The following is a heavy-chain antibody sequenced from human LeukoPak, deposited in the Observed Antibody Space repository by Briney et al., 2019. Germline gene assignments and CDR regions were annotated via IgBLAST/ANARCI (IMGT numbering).Heavy chain of an antibody. D-gene: IGHD3-10*01. V-gene: IGHV3-53*01. CDR2: IYSGGRT. Sequence: PGGSLRLSCAASGFTVSSNYMSWVRQAPGKGLEWVSVIYSGGRTYYADSVKGRFTIPRDNSKNMVYLQMNSLRAEDTAVYYCARVYYGSGSLHYYYYYMDVWGKGTTVTISS. CDR1: GFTVSSNY. CDR3: ARVYYGSGSLHYYYYYMDV. J-gene: IGHJ6*03.